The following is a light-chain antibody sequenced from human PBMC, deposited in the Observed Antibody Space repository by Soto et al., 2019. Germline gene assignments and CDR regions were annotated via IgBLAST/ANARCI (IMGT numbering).Light chain of an antibody. CDR1: ANDVGGHNY. V-gene: IGLV2-11*01. CDR2: DVT. CDR3: YSYAGTYTFV. Sequence: QSALTQPRSVSGSPGQPATISCTGTANDVGGHNYVSWYQQHPGEAPKLLIYDVTERPSGVPDRFSGSKSGNTASLTISGLQTEDEADYYCYSYAGTYTFVFGTGTKVTVL. J-gene: IGLJ1*01.